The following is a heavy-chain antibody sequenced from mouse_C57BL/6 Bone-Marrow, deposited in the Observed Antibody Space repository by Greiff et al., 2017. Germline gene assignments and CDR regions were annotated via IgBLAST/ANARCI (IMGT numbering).Heavy chain of an antibody. CDR1: GYSFSSSW. CDR2: IYPGDGDT. D-gene: IGHD1-1*01. V-gene: IGHV1-82*01. CDR3: TRGGYYGSAPYWYFDV. J-gene: IGHJ1*01. Sequence: VQLQQSGPELVKPGASVKISCKASGYSFSSSWMNWVKQRPGKGLEWIGRIYPGDGDTNYNGKFKGKATLTADKSSSTAYMQLSSLTSEGSAVYFCTRGGYYGSAPYWYFDVWDSGTTITVSA.